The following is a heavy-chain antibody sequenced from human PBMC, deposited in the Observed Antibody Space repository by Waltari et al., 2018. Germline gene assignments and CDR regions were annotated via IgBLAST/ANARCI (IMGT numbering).Heavy chain of an antibody. CDR2: IKNKADGGTA. D-gene: IGHD2-2*03. CDR1: GFTFSNYW. Sequence: EVQLVEYGGGLVQPGGSLRLSCAASGFTFSNYWLSWVRQTPGKGLELVGLIKNKADGGTAAYAEAVKGRFTISRDDSKNTLNLQMSGLKTEDTAVYYCTTYTGSLDVWGRGVLVTVSS. CDR3: TTYTGSLDV. V-gene: IGHV3-15*08. J-gene: IGHJ4*02.